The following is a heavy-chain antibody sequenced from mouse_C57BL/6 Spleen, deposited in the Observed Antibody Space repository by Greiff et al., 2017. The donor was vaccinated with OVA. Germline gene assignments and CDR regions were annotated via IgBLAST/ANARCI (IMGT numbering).Heavy chain of an antibody. D-gene: IGHD4-1*01. Sequence: EVQVVESGGGLVQPGGSLSLSCAASGFTFTDYYMSWVRQPPGKALEWLGFIRNKANGYTTEYSASVKGRFTISRDNSQSILYLQMNALRAEDSATYYCARSLTLGVFAYWGQGTLVTVSA. CDR3: ARSLTLGVFAY. J-gene: IGHJ3*01. CDR2: IRNKANGYTT. V-gene: IGHV7-3*01. CDR1: GFTFTDYY.